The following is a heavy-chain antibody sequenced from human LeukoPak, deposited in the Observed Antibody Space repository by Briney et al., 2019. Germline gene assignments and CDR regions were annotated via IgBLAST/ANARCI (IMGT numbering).Heavy chain of an antibody. D-gene: IGHD4-11*01. V-gene: IGHV4-39*07. CDR1: GGSIGISNPY. CDR2: VYYSGSI. CDR3: ARNMTTVPGERIDAFDI. J-gene: IGHJ3*02. Sequence: SETLSLTCTVSGGSIGISNPYWAWIRQPPGKGLEWIGSVYYSGSIYFNPSLKSRVTISVDTSKNQFSLKLTSVTAADSAVYYCARNMTTVPGERIDAFDIWGQGTMVTVSS.